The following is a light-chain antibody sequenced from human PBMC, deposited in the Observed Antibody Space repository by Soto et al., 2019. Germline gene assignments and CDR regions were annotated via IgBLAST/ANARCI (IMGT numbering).Light chain of an antibody. CDR1: QSIGRW. CDR2: DAS. Sequence: DIQITQSPSTLSAFVGDRVTITCRASQSIGRWLAWYQQKPGKAPKLLIYDASSLESGVPSRFSGSGSGTEFTLTISNLQPDDFAVYYCQQYNNWPTTFGQGTQLEIK. J-gene: IGKJ5*01. CDR3: QQYNNWPTT. V-gene: IGKV1-5*01.